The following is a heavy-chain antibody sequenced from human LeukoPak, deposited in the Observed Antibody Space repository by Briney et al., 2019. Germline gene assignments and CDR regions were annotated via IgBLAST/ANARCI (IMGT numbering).Heavy chain of an antibody. Sequence: PGGSLRLPCAASGFTVSSNYMSWVRQAPGKGLEWVSVIYSGGSTYYADSVKGRFTISRDNSKNTLYLQMNSLRAEDTAVYYCASPYCGGDCYSNSNAFDIWGQGTMVTVSS. CDR3: ASPYCGGDCYSNSNAFDI. D-gene: IGHD2-21*02. CDR1: GFTVSSNY. V-gene: IGHV3-66*01. CDR2: IYSGGST. J-gene: IGHJ3*02.